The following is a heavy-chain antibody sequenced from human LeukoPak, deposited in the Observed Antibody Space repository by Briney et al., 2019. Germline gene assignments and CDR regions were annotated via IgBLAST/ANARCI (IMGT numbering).Heavy chain of an antibody. Sequence: ASVKVSCKASGGTFTSYAISWVRQAPGQGLEWMGRIIPILGIANYAQKFQGRVTSTADKSTSTAYMELSSLRSEDTAVYYCARTGLVRGVITWFDPWGQGTLVTVSS. J-gene: IGHJ5*02. CDR3: ARTGLVRGVITWFDP. V-gene: IGHV1-69*04. CDR1: GGTFTSYA. CDR2: IIPILGIA. D-gene: IGHD3-10*01.